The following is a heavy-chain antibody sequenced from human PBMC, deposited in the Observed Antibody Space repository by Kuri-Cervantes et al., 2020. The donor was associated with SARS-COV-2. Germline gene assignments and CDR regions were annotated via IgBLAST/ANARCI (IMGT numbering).Heavy chain of an antibody. Sequence: GESLKISCAASGFTFSDYYMSWIRQAPGKGLEWVSYISSSGSTIYYADSVKGRFTISRDNAKNSLYLQMNSLRAEDTAVYYCARTDFGTGYYVDYWGQGTLVTVSS. CDR2: ISSSGSTI. V-gene: IGHV3-11*04. J-gene: IGHJ4*02. CDR3: ARTDFGTGYYVDY. D-gene: IGHD3/OR15-3a*01. CDR1: GFTFSDYY.